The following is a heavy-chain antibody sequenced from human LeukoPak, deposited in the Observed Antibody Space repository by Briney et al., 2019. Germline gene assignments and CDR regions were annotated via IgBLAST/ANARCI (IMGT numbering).Heavy chain of an antibody. J-gene: IGHJ5*02. CDR2: IYYSGST. CDR1: GGSISSYY. CDR3: ARGGCSSSSCYGPWFDP. V-gene: IGHV4-59*01. Sequence: SETLSLTCTVSGGSISSYYWSWIRQPPGKGLEWIGHIYYSGSTNYNPSLKSRVSISVDMSKSQFSLKVTSVTAADTAVYYCARGGCSSSSCYGPWFDPWGQGTLVTVSS. D-gene: IGHD2-2*01.